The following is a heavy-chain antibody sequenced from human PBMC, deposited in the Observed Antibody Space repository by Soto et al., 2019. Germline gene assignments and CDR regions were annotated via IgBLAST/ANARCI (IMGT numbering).Heavy chain of an antibody. V-gene: IGHV3-66*01. CDR3: ARDGTYNWV. Sequence: EVQLVESGGGLVQPGGSLRLSCAASGFTVSNNYMRWVRQAPGKGLEWVSLIYSGGATYYADPVKGRFTIPSDNSKNTLYLQMNSLRAEDTAVYYCARDGTYNWVGGQGILVTVSS. J-gene: IGHJ4*02. CDR2: IYSGGAT. D-gene: IGHD1-1*01. CDR1: GFTVSNNY.